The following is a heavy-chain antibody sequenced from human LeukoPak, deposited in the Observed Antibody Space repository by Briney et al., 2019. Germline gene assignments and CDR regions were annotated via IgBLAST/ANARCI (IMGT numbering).Heavy chain of an antibody. J-gene: IGHJ6*02. D-gene: IGHD3-10*01. CDR2: ISYDGSNK. CDR3: AKEYGSGSLDYYSMDV. Sequence: PGGSLRLSCAASGFTFSSYGMHWVRQAPGKGLEWVAVISYDGSNKYYADSVKGRFTISRDNSKNTLYLQMNSLRAEDTAVYYCAKEYGSGSLDYYSMDVWGQGTTVTVSS. V-gene: IGHV3-30*18. CDR1: GFTFSSYG.